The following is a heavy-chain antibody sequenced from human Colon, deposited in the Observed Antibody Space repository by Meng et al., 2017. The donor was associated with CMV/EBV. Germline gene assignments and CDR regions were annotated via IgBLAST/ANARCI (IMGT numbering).Heavy chain of an antibody. Sequence: GESLKISCAVSGISVSGNYMTWVRQAPGKGLEWLSVIYSHGRTFYADSAKGRLTISRDISQNTVYLQMDTLRVEDTAMYYCARVSSAGLALDVWGQGTMVTVSS. CDR3: ARVSSAGLALDV. V-gene: IGHV3-53*01. CDR1: GISVSGNY. J-gene: IGHJ3*01. CDR2: IYSHGRT. D-gene: IGHD3-22*01.